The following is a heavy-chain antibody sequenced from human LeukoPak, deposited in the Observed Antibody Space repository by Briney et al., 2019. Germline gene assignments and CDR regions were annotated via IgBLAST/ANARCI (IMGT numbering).Heavy chain of an antibody. D-gene: IGHD4-11*01. V-gene: IGHV1-2*02. CDR3: ARADHYSHYFDY. J-gene: IGHJ4*02. CDR1: GYTSTGYY. CDR2: INPNSGGT. Sequence: SVKVSCKASGYTSTGYYMHWLRQAPGQGLEWMGWINPNSGGTNYAQKFQGRVTMTRDTSISTAYMELSRLRSDDTAVYYCARADHYSHYFDYWGQGTLVTVSS.